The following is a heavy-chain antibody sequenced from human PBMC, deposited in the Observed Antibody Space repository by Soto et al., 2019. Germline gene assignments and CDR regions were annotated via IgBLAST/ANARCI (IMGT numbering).Heavy chain of an antibody. J-gene: IGHJ4*02. D-gene: IGHD4-17*01. CDR2: ISCSFSTT. CDR3: ASRSATVLSLTY. Sequence: GGSLRLSWVAAGFIFSSYAMKWVRQAPGKGLEWVSTISCSFSTTYYPDSVQGRFTISRANSKNTLDPQMNSLRAEDTAVYYYASRSATVLSLTYWGQGTQVTVSS. CDR1: GFIFSSYA. V-gene: IGHV3-23*01.